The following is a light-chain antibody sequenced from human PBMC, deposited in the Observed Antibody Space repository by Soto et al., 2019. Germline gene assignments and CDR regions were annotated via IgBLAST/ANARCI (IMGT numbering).Light chain of an antibody. J-gene: IGKJ1*01. CDR2: AGS. CDR1: QVIDNY. V-gene: IGKV1-27*01. CDR3: QKYNSAPWT. Sequence: DIQMTQSPSSLSASVGDRVTITCRASQVIDNYLAWYQQQPGKVPRLLIYAGSVLQAGVPPRCTGIGSGTDFTLTISSLQPEDVATYFCQKYNSAPWTFGQGTKVEIK.